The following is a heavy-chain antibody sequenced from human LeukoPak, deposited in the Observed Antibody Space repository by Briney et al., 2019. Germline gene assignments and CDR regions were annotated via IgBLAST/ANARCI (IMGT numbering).Heavy chain of an antibody. D-gene: IGHD1-14*01. J-gene: IGHJ6*02. Sequence: PSQPLSLICTVSGDPNSRGNYYWSWIRQHPGEGLEWIGYIHNSGSTYYNPALKSRVNISLDAYKKQFPLKMNSVTAADTAVYFCASISHHMYYAMDVWGQGATVSVSS. CDR2: IHNSGST. V-gene: IGHV4-31*03. CDR1: GDPNSRGNYY. CDR3: ASISHHMYYAMDV.